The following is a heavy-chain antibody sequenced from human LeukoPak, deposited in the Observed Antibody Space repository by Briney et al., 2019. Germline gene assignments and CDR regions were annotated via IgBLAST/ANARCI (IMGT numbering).Heavy chain of an antibody. J-gene: IGHJ4*02. CDR2: ISSSSSYI. Sequence: GGSLRLSCAASGFTFSSYSMNWVRQAPGKGLEWVSSISSSSSYIYYADSVKGRFTISRDNAKNSLYLQMNSLRAEDTAVYYCARVFLYGDYSFDYWGQGTLVTVSS. CDR3: ARVFLYGDYSFDY. V-gene: IGHV3-21*01. D-gene: IGHD4-17*01. CDR1: GFTFSSYS.